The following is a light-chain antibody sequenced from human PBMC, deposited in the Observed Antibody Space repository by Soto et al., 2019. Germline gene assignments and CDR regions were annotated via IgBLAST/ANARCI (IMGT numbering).Light chain of an antibody. CDR2: KVS. J-gene: IGKJ1*01. V-gene: IGKV1-5*03. CDR3: QHYKFFPWT. Sequence: DIQMTQSPSTLSASVGDRVTITVRASQSIDTWLAWYQQKPGEVPKVLIYKVSNLQRGVPSRFSGSGSGTEFTLTISGLQPDDFATYYCQHYKFFPWTFGQGTKVDI. CDR1: QSIDTW.